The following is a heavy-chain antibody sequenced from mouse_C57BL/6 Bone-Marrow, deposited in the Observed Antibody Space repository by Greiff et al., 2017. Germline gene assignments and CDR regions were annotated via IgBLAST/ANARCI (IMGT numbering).Heavy chain of an antibody. CDR1: GYTFPGYW. CDR2: ILPGSGST. CDR3: ARDGYNDY. D-gene: IGHD2-3*01. J-gene: IGHJ4*01. V-gene: IGHV1-9*01. Sequence: VQLKESGAELMKPGASVQLSCTATGYTFPGYWIEWVKQRPGHGLEWIGEILPGSGSTNYNGKFKGKATFTADTSSNTAYMHLSSLTTEDSAISYWARDGYNDYWGQGISVTVSS.